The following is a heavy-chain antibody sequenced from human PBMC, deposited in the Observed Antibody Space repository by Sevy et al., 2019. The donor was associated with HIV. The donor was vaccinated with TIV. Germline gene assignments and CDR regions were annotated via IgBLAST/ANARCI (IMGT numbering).Heavy chain of an antibody. D-gene: IGHD2-21*01. CDR2: INQDGSQK. V-gene: IGHV3-7*01. J-gene: IGHJ4*02. CDR3: ARELWPGDY. CDR1: GFTFSDYY. Sequence: GGSLRLSCAASGFTFSDYYMGWVRKAPGKGLEWMANINQDGSQKNYVDSVKGRFTFSRDNAKNSVSLQMNSLRVDETAIYYCARELWPGDYWGQGTLVTVSS.